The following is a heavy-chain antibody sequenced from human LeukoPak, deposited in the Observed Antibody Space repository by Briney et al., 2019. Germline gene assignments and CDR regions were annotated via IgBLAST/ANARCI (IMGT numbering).Heavy chain of an antibody. CDR2: ISYDGSNK. Sequence: GRSLRLSCAASGFTFSSYGMHWVRQAPGKGLGWVAVISYDGSNKYYADSVKGRFTISRDNSKNTLYLQMNSLRAEDTAVYYCAFCSGGNYYGMDVWGQGTTVTVSS. V-gene: IGHV3-30*03. J-gene: IGHJ6*02. CDR3: AFCSGGNYYGMDV. CDR1: GFTFSSYG. D-gene: IGHD2-15*01.